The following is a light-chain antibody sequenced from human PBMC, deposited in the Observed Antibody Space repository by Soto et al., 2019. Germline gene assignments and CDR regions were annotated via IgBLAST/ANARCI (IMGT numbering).Light chain of an antibody. CDR1: QSISNN. Sequence: EIVMTQSPATLSVSPGERATLSCRASQSISNNLAWYHQRPGQAPRLLIYGASTSATGIPARFSAGGSGTEFTLTISSLQSEDFAVYYCQQYNNWWTFGQGTRVVIK. CDR2: GAS. V-gene: IGKV3-15*01. CDR3: QQYNNWWT. J-gene: IGKJ1*01.